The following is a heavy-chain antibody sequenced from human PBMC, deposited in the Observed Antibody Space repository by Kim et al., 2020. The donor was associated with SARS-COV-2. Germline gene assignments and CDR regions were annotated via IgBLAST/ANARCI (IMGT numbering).Heavy chain of an antibody. Sequence: YADSVKGRLTISRDNAKNSLYLQMNSLRAEDTALYYCAKLPNYYDSSGYPYWGQGTLVTVSS. J-gene: IGHJ4*02. V-gene: IGHV3-9*01. D-gene: IGHD3-22*01. CDR3: AKLPNYYDSSGYPY.